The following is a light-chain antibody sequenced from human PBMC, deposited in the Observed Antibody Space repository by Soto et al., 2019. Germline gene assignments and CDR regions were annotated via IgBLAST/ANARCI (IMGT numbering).Light chain of an antibody. Sequence: DIQMTQSPSSLSASVGDRVTITCRASQSISSYLNWYQQKPGKAPKLLSYAASSLQSGVPSRFSGSGSGTDFTLTISSLQPEDFATYYCQQSYGTPWTFGQGTKVEIK. CDR1: QSISSY. CDR3: QQSYGTPWT. J-gene: IGKJ1*01. V-gene: IGKV1-39*01. CDR2: AAS.